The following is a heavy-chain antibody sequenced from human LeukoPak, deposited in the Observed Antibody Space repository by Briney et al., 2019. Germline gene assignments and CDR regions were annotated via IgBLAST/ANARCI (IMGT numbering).Heavy chain of an antibody. D-gene: IGHD6-19*01. V-gene: IGHV3-33*01. J-gene: IGHJ4*02. CDR3: ARGSSGWVDYFDY. CDR1: GFTFSSSG. Sequence: GGSLRLSCAASGFTFSSSGMHWVRQAPGKGLKWVAVIWYDGSNKYYADSVKGRFTISRDNSKNTLYLQMNSLRAEDTAVYYCARGSSGWVDYFDYWGQGTLVTVSS. CDR2: IWYDGSNK.